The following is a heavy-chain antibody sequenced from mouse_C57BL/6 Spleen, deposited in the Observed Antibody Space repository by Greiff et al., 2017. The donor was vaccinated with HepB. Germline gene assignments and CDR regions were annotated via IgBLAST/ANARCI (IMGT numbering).Heavy chain of an antibody. J-gene: IGHJ3*01. CDR3: AMSPVYGSAWFAY. V-gene: IGHV1-82*01. D-gene: IGHD1-1*01. Sequence: VQLQQSGPELVKPGASVKISCKASGYAFSSSWMNWVKQRPGKGLERIGRIYPGDGDTNYNGKFKGKATLTADKSSSTAYMQLSSLTSEDSAVYLCAMSPVYGSAWFAYLGQGTLVTVSA. CDR1: GYAFSSSW. CDR2: IYPGDGDT.